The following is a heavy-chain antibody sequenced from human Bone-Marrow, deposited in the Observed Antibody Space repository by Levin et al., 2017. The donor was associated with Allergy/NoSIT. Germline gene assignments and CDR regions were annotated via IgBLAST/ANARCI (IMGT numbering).Heavy chain of an antibody. CDR2: IYGNDDK. CDR3: AHDKPGIGFDP. V-gene: IGHV2-5*01. J-gene: IGHJ5*02. D-gene: IGHD2-21*01. Sequence: QTLSLTCTFSGFSLSTNRVGVAWVRQPPGKALEWLALIYGNDDKHYSPSLKSWLSITKDTSKNQVVLTMTNVDPVDTATYYCAHDKPGIGFDPWGQGTLVTVSS. CDR1: GFSLSTNRVG.